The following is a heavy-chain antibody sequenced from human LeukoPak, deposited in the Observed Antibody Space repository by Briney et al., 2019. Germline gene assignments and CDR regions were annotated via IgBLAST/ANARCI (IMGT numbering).Heavy chain of an antibody. CDR1: SDSISSYY. V-gene: IGHV4-59*01. J-gene: IGHJ4*02. CDR3: ARVGGWLPHFDY. CDR2: INYSGST. Sequence: ETLSLTCTVSSDSISSYYWSWIRQPPGKGLEWIGSINYSGSTNYNPSLKSRLTISVDTSKNQLSLKLRSVTAADTAVYYCARVGGWLPHFDYWGQGILVTVSS. D-gene: IGHD5-24*01.